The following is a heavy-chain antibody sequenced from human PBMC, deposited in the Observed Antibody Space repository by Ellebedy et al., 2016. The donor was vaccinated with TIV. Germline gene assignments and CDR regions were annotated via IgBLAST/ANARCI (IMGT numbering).Heavy chain of an antibody. Sequence: GESLKISXAASGFTFSAYWMSWVRQAPGKGLDWVSGIGKGGDTYYADSVRGRFTISRDNSKNTLYMQMNSLRAEDTAVYYSVKGGWGSYSDYWGQGIVVTVFS. CDR1: GFTFSAYW. J-gene: IGHJ4*02. CDR3: VKGGWGSYSDY. CDR2: IGKGGDT. V-gene: IGHV3-23*01. D-gene: IGHD7-27*01.